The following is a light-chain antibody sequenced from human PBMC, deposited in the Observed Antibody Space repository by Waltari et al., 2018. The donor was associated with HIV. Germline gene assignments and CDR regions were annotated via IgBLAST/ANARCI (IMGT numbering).Light chain of an antibody. J-gene: IGLJ2*01. CDR1: KVGNKS. CDR3: QTWDTGTVI. Sequence: YEVTQPSSVSVSLRQTGTITCSGHKVGNKSPCWYQPRSGQSPVLVIHQNARRPSGIPERFSGSSSGNTTTLTINGAQAFDEADYYCQTWDTGTVIFGGGTKLTVL. V-gene: IGLV3-1*01. CDR2: QNA.